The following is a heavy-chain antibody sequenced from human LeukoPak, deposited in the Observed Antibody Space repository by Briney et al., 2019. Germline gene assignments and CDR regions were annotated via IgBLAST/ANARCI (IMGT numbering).Heavy chain of an antibody. J-gene: IGHJ6*03. V-gene: IGHV1-2*02. CDR1: GGTFSSYA. Sequence: ASVKVSCKASGGTFSSYAISWVRQAPGQGLEWMGWINPNSGGTNYAQKFQGRVTMTRDTSISTAYMELSRLRSDDTAVYYCARDVGQRTMVRGVITYYYYYYMDVWGKGTTVTVSS. CDR3: ARDVGQRTMVRGVITYYYYYYMDV. D-gene: IGHD3-10*01. CDR2: INPNSGGT.